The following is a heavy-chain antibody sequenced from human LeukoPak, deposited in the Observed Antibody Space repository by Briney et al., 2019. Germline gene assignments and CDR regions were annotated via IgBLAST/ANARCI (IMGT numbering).Heavy chain of an antibody. Sequence: GGSLRLSCAASGFTVSSNFMSWVRQAPGKGLEWVSIIYSGGSTSYADSVKGRFTISRDNSKNTLYPQMNSLRAEDTAVYYCASPSGSRGVFLDYWGQGTLVTVSS. V-gene: IGHV3-53*01. CDR1: GFTVSSNF. CDR3: ASPSGSRGVFLDY. J-gene: IGHJ4*02. D-gene: IGHD3-16*01. CDR2: IYSGGST.